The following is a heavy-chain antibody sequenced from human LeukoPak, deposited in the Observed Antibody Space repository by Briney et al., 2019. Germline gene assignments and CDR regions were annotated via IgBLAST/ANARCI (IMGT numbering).Heavy chain of an antibody. J-gene: IGHJ4*02. CDR2: ISYDGSNK. D-gene: IGHD6-13*01. V-gene: IGHV3-30*18. CDR1: GFTFSSYG. CDR3: AKDPQQLVLDY. Sequence: GRSLRLSCAASGFTFSSYGMHWVRQAPGKGLEWVAVISYDGSNKYYADSVKGRFTISRDNSKNTLYLQMNSLRAEDTAVYYCAKDPQQLVLDYWGQGTLVTVSS.